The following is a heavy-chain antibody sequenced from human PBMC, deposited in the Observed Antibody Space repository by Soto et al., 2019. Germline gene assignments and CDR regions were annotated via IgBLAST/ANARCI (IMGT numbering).Heavy chain of an antibody. CDR2: ISPSSGYT. CDR3: AREMWTRSGPQNFFDY. CDR1: GYSFTTYG. Sequence: QVQLVQSEGEMKQPGASVKVSCKASGYSFTTYGFCWVRQVPGQGLEWMGYISPSSGYTTYAPNLQDRVIMTTDSATTTVYMELRSRRSDDTAVYYCAREMWTRSGPQNFFDYWGQGALVTVSS. D-gene: IGHD6-25*01. V-gene: IGHV1-18*01. J-gene: IGHJ4*02.